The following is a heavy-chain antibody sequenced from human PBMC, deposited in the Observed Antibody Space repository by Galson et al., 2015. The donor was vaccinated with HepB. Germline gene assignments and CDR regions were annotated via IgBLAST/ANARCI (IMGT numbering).Heavy chain of an antibody. V-gene: IGHV4-59*01. D-gene: IGHD2-15*01. CDR1: GGSIPGYY. CDR2: IYYSGST. CDR3: ARGGCTGGSCYSQGSDNWFDP. J-gene: IGHJ5*02. Sequence: QVQLQESGPGLVKPSQTLSLTCTVPGGSIPGYYWSWIRQPPGKRLEWIGYIYYSGSTNYNPSLRSRVTISVDTSKNQFSLKLTSVTAADSAVYYCARGGCTGGSCYSQGSDNWFDPWGQGTTVTVSS.